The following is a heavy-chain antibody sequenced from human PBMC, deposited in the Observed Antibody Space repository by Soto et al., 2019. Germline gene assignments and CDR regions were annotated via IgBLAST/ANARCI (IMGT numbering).Heavy chain of an antibody. J-gene: IGHJ3*02. CDR3: ARVQVRRGNGSGYLNGFDI. CDR1: GGPFSAYC. CDR2: INHSGTT. D-gene: IGHD3-3*01. Sequence: PSETLSLTCAVAGGPFSAYCWTWIRQSPGKGLEWIGEINHSGTTNYNPSLKSRVTISVDTSKNQFSLNLSSMTAADTAVYYCARVQVRRGNGSGYLNGFDIWGQGTMVTVSS. V-gene: IGHV4-34*01.